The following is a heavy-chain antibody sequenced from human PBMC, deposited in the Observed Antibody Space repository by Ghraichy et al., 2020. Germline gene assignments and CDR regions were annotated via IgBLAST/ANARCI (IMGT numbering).Heavy chain of an antibody. CDR3: GRVHAVVTHGVDV. CDR1: GFTFSDHY. Sequence: GGSLRLSCAVSGFTFSDHYMDWVRQAPGKGLEWVGRTRNKANSYTTEYAASVKGRFAVSRDASKNLMYLQMNSLKTEDTAVYYCGRVHAVVTHGVDVWGQGTTVTVSS. J-gene: IGHJ6*02. V-gene: IGHV3-72*01. CDR2: TRNKANSYTT. D-gene: IGHD4-23*01.